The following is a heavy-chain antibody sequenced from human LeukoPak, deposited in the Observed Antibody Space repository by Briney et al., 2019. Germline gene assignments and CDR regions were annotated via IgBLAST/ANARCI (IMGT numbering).Heavy chain of an antibody. D-gene: IGHD3-10*01. V-gene: IGHV4-31*03. CDR1: GGSISSGGYY. J-gene: IGHJ4*02. Sequence: PSEALSLTCTVSGGSISSGGYYWSWIRQHPGKGLEWIGYIYYSGSTYYNPSLKSRVTISVDTSKNQFSLKLSSVTAADTAVYYCAREVIGLAIDYWGRGTLVTVSS. CDR3: AREVIGLAIDY. CDR2: IYYSGST.